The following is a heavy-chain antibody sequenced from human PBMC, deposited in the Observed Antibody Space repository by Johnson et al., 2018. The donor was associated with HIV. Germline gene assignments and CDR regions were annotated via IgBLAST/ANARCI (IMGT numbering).Heavy chain of an antibody. CDR1: GFTFSSYD. CDR3: ARANSRGAEYSNLGAFDI. V-gene: IGHV3-23*04. J-gene: IGHJ3*02. CDR2: ISGSGGST. D-gene: IGHD6-6*01. Sequence: VQLVESGGGLVQPGGSLRLSCAASGFTFSSYDMHWVSAISGSGGSTYYADSVKGRFTISRDNSKNTLYLQMNSLRGEDTAVYYCARANSRGAEYSNLGAFDIWGQGTMVTVSS.